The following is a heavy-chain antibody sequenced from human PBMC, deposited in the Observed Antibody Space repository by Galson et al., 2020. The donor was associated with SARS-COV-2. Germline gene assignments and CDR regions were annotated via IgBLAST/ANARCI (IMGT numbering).Heavy chain of an antibody. CDR3: ARDAEDIVVVPAATIDY. J-gene: IGHJ4*02. D-gene: IGHD2-2*01. CDR2: INPHSGGT. Sequence: ASVKVSCKASGYTFTGYYLHWVRQAPGQGLEWMGWINPHSGGTNSAQKFQGRVTMTRDTSISTAYMEPSRLRSDDTAVYYCARDAEDIVVVPAATIDYWGQGTLVTVSS. CDR1: GYTFTGYY. V-gene: IGHV1-2*02.